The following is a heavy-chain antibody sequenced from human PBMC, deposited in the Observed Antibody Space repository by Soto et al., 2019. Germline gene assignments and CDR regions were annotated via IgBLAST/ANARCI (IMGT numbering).Heavy chain of an antibody. CDR2: IKDDGSEK. Sequence: EVQLVESGGGLVQPGGSLRLSCLASEFTFNTYWMNWVRQAPGRGLEWVANIKDDGSEKNYVDSVKGRFTISRDNAKNTVYLHMNRLRGEDTAVYFCARDWGTPGRGSAVGYYYHYGMDVWGQGTTVTVSS. J-gene: IGHJ6*02. CDR1: EFTFNTYW. CDR3: ARDWGTPGRGSAVGYYYHYGMDV. V-gene: IGHV3-7*05. D-gene: IGHD6-19*01.